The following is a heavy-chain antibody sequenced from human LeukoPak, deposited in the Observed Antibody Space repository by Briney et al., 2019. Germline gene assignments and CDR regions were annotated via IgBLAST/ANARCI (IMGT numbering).Heavy chain of an antibody. CDR3: ARAVKYRSGPLTDLLPYYFDY. CDR2: INTGNGNT. J-gene: IGHJ4*02. Sequence: ASVKVSCKASGYTFTNYAMHWVRQAPGQRLEWMGWINTGNGNTKYSQEFQGRVTITRDTSANTAYMELSSLRSEDMAVYYCARAVKYRSGPLTDLLPYYFDYWGQGALVTVSS. CDR1: GYTFTNYA. V-gene: IGHV1-3*03. D-gene: IGHD6-19*01.